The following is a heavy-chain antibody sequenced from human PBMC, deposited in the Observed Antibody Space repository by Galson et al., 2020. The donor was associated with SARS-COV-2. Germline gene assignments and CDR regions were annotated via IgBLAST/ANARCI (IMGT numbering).Heavy chain of an antibody. CDR2: ISAGSSYI. V-gene: IGHV3-21*01. J-gene: IGHJ6*02. CDR3: ARVGGMATTPANYYYYGLDF. Sequence: GESLKISCAASGFPFSSYSMNWVRQAPGKGLEWVSSISAGSSYIYYADSVKGRFTISRDNAKNSLYLQMNSLRAEDTAVYYCARVGGMATTPANYYYYGLDFWGQGTTVTVSS. D-gene: IGHD2-15*01. CDR1: GFPFSSYS.